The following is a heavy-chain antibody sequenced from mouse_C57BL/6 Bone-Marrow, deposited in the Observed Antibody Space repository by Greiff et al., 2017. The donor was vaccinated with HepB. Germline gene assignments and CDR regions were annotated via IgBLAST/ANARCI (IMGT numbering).Heavy chain of an antibody. J-gene: IGHJ2*01. CDR2: IDPSDSYT. CDR1: GYTFTSYW. CDR3: ASWNFDY. Sequence: VQLQQPGAELVKPGASVKLSCKASGYTFTSYWMQWVKQRPGQGLEWLGEIDPSDSYTNYNQKFKGKATLTVDTSSSTAYMQLSSLTSEDSAVYYCASWNFDYWGQGTTLTVSS. V-gene: IGHV1-50*01.